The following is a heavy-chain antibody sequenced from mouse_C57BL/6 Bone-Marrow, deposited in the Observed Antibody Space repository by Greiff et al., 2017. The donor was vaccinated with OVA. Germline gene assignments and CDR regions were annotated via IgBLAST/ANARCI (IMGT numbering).Heavy chain of an antibody. CDR1: GFTFSDFY. Sequence: EVKVVESGGGLVQSGRSLRLSCATSGFTFSDFYMEWVRQAPGKGLEWIAASRNKANDYTTEYSASVKGRFIVSRDTSQSILYLQMNALRAEDTASYYCARDASAYWYFDVWGTGATVTVSS. CDR2: SRNKANDYTT. CDR3: ARDASAYWYFDV. V-gene: IGHV7-1*01. J-gene: IGHJ1*03. D-gene: IGHD6-1*01.